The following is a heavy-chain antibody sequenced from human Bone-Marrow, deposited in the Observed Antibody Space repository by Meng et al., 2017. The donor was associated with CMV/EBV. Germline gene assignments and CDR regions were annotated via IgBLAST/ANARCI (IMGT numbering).Heavy chain of an antibody. V-gene: IGHV3-48*03. D-gene: IGHD3-3*01. CDR3: ARDSGDFWSGSPGPFDY. J-gene: IGHJ4*02. CDR1: GFTFSSYE. CDR2: ISSSGSTT. Sequence: GESLKISCAASGFTFSSYEMNWVRQAPGKGLEWVSYISSSGSTTHYADSVKGRFTISRDNAKNPLYLQMNSLSAEDKAVYDCARDSGDFWSGSPGPFDYWGQGTLVTVSS.